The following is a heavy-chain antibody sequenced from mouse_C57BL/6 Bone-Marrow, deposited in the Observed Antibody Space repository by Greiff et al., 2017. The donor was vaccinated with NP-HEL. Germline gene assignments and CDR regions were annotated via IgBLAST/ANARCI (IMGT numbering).Heavy chain of an antibody. J-gene: IGHJ3*01. V-gene: IGHV7-1*01. D-gene: IGHD4-1*01. CDR3: ARDSTGKGGFAY. CDR1: GFTFSDFY. CDR2: SRNKANDYTT. Sequence: DVKLVESGGGLVQSGRSLRLSCATSGFTFSDFYMEWVRQAPGKGLEWIAASRNKANDYTTEYSASVKGRFIVSRDTSQSILYLQMNALRAEDTAIYYCARDSTGKGGFAYWGQGTLVTVSA.